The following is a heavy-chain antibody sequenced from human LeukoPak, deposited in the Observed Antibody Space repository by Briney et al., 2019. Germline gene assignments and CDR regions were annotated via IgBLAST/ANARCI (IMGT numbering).Heavy chain of an antibody. J-gene: IGHJ6*03. CDR1: GFTFSSYA. D-gene: IGHD5-12*01. Sequence: GGSLRLSCAASGFTFSSYAMHWVRQAPGKGLEWVAVISYDGSNKYYADSVKGRFTISRDNSKNTLYLQMNSLRDEDMAVYYCATASGYDFPYYYMDVWGKGTTVTVSS. CDR3: ATASGYDFPYYYMDV. CDR2: ISYDGSNK. V-gene: IGHV3-30*04.